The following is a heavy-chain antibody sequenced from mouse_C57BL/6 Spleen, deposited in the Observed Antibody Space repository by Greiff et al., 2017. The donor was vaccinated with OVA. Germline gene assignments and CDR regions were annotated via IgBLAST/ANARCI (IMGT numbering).Heavy chain of an antibody. CDR3: AREGGDGYHYAMDY. D-gene: IGHD2-3*01. CDR1: GYTFTGYW. Sequence: QVTLKESGAELMKPGASVKLSCKATGYTFTGYWIEWVKQRPGHGLEWIGEILPGSGSTNYNEKFKGKATFTADTSSNTAYMQLSSLTTEDSAIYYGAREGGDGYHYAMDYWGQGTSVTVAS. CDR2: ILPGSGST. V-gene: IGHV1-9*01. J-gene: IGHJ4*01.